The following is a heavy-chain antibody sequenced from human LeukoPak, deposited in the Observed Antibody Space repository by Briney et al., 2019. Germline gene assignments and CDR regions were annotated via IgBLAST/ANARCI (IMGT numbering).Heavy chain of an antibody. V-gene: IGHV3-30-3*01. Sequence: GRSLRLSCAASGFTFSSYAMHWVRQAPGKGLEWVAVISYDGSSKYYADSVKGRFTISRDNSKNTLYLQMNSLRAEDTAVYYCARGVERSSGYYTWGQGTLVTVSS. CDR3: ARGVERSSGYYT. CDR2: ISYDGSSK. CDR1: GFTFSSYA. D-gene: IGHD3-22*01. J-gene: IGHJ4*02.